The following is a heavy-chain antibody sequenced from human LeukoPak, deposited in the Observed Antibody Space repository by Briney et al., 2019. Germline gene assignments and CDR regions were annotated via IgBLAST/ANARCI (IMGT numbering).Heavy chain of an antibody. CDR3: AKSSSGDLVFDY. J-gene: IGHJ4*02. V-gene: IGHV3-13*01. Sequence: GGSLRLSCAASGFTFSSYDMHWVRQATGKGLEWVSAIGTAGDTYYPGSVKGRFTISRDNSKNTLYLQMNSLRAEDTAVYYCAKSSSGDLVFDYWGQGTLDTVSS. D-gene: IGHD2-15*01. CDR1: GFTFSSYD. CDR2: IGTAGDT.